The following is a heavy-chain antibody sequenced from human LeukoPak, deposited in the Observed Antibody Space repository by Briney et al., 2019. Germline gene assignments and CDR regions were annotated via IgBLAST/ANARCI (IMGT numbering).Heavy chain of an antibody. CDR1: GGSISGYY. V-gene: IGHV4-59*08. CDR2: IYYSGST. Sequence: SETLSLTCTVSGGSISGYYWSWIRQPPGKGLEWIGYIYYSGSTKYNPSLKSRVTISVDTSKNLISLNLTSVTAADTAVYFCARHRDYYDTWGHGTLVTVSS. CDR3: ARHRDYYDT. D-gene: IGHD3-22*01. J-gene: IGHJ4*01.